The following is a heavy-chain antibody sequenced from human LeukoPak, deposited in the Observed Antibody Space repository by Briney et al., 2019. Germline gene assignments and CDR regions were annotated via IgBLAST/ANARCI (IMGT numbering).Heavy chain of an antibody. CDR1: GFTFSSYA. Sequence: GGSLRLSCAASGFTFSSYAMSWVRQAPGKGLEWVSAISGSGGSTYYADSVKGRFTISRDNSKNTLYLQMNSLRAEDTAVYYSASGLGYHYFDYWGQGTLVTVSS. CDR3: ASGLGYHYFDY. J-gene: IGHJ4*02. D-gene: IGHD6-13*01. V-gene: IGHV3-23*01. CDR2: ISGSGGST.